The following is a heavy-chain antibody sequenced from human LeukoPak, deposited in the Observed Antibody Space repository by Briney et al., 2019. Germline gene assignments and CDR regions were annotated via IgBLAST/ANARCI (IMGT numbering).Heavy chain of an antibody. Sequence: SQTLSLTCAISGDSVSRDSIAWNWIRQSPSRGLEWLGRTYYKSAWLNDYGVSVKGRITINPDTSKNQFSLQLNSVTPEDTAVYYCARGTGWLQFDYWGQGTLVTVSS. CDR3: ARGTGWLQFDY. V-gene: IGHV6-1*01. J-gene: IGHJ4*02. CDR1: GDSVSRDSIA. CDR2: TYYKSAWLN. D-gene: IGHD6-19*01.